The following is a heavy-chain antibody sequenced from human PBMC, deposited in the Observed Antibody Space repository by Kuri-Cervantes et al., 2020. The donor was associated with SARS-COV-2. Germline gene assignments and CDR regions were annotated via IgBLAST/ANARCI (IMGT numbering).Heavy chain of an antibody. CDR2: IIPILGIA. J-gene: IGHJ6*02. D-gene: IGHD2-2*01. CDR1: GGTFSSYA. CDR3: ARGERQLGYCSSTSCYGEIYGMDV. V-gene: IGHV1-69*04. Sequence: SVKVSCKASGGTFSSYAISWVRQAPGQGLEWMGRIIPILGIANYAQKFQGRVTITADKSTSTAYMELSSPRSEDTAVYYCARGERQLGYCSSTSCYGEIYGMDVWGQGTTVTVSS.